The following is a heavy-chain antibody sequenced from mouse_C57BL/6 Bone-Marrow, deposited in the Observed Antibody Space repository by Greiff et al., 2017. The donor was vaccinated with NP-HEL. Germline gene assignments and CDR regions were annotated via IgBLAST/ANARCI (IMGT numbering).Heavy chain of an antibody. J-gene: IGHJ3*01. V-gene: IGHV1-62-2*01. D-gene: IGHD2-5*01. CDR3: ARHEWDICGYSNYAWFAY. Sequence: QVQLQQSGAELVKPGASVKLSCKASGYTFTEYTIHWVKQRSGQGLEWIGWFYPGSGSLKYNEKFKDKATLTADKSSSTVYMELSRLTSEDSAVYFCARHEWDICGYSNYAWFAYWGQGTLVTVSA. CDR1: GYTFTEYT. CDR2: FYPGSGSL.